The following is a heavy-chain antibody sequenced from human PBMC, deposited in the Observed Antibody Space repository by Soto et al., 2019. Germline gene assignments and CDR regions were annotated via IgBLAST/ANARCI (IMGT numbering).Heavy chain of an antibody. V-gene: IGHV2-5*01. CDR3: AHTNGYWFYYYYHGMDV. D-gene: IGHD3-22*01. Sequence: ESGPTLVNPTQTLTLTCTFSGFSLSTSGVGVGWIRQPPGKALEWLALIYWNDDKRYSPSLKSRLTITKDTSKNPVVLTITNMDPVDTATYYCAHTNGYWFYYYYHGMDVWRQGTTVTASS. J-gene: IGHJ6*01. CDR2: IYWNDDK. CDR1: GFSLSTSGVG.